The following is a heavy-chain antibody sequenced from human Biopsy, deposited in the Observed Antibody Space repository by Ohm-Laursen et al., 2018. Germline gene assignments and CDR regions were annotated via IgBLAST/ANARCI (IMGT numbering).Heavy chain of an antibody. J-gene: IGHJ4*02. V-gene: IGHV4-4*07. CDR2: IYTSGSP. CDR1: GDSINNYY. Sequence: TLSLTCTVSGDSINNYYWSWTRQPAGKGLEWIGRIYTSGSPNYNLSLESRVTMSVDMPKNQFSLKLSSVTAADTVIYYCARGMRSSGWPYFDSWGQGTLVTVSS. CDR3: ARGMRSSGWPYFDS. D-gene: IGHD6-19*01.